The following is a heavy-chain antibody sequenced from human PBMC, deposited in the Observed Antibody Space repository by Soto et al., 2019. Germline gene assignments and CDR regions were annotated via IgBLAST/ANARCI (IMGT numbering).Heavy chain of an antibody. CDR1: GYTFTSYA. D-gene: IGHD5-18*01. J-gene: IGHJ4*02. CDR3: ARDGHSYGPPMFYY. Sequence: ASVKVSCKASGYTFTSYAMHWVRQAPGQRLEWMGWINAGNGSTKYSQKFQGRVTITRDTSASTAYMELSSLRSEDTAVYYCARDGHSYGPPMFYYWGQGTLVTVSS. CDR2: INAGNGST. V-gene: IGHV1-3*01.